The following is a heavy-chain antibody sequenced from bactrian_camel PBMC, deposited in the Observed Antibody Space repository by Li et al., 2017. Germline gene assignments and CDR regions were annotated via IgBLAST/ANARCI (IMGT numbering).Heavy chain of an antibody. CDR3: AASCRFGTQCSGGFYSLTCPFRY. D-gene: IGHD2*01. CDR1: GYTYNRYC. J-gene: IGHJ4*01. V-gene: IGHV3S57*01. CDR2: IDSLDRT. Sequence: VQLVESGGGSAQAGGSLRLSCVASGYTYNRYCMAWFRQAPGKERERVAMIDSLDRTTYADSVKGRFTISRDNDKNTLYLQINSLKPEDTATYYCAASCRFGTQCSGGFYSLTCPFRYWGQGTQVTVS.